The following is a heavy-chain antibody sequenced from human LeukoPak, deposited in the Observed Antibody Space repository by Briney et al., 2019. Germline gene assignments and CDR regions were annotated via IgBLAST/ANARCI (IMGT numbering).Heavy chain of an antibody. J-gene: IGHJ6*03. CDR1: GGSFSGYC. V-gene: IGHV4-34*01. D-gene: IGHD2/OR15-2a*01. Sequence: PSETLSLTCAVYGGSFSGYCWSWIRQPPGKGLEWIGEINHSGSTNYNPSLKSRVTISVDTTKNQFSLKLSSVTAADTAVYYCARGFRYMDVWGKGTTVTVSS. CDR2: INHSGST. CDR3: ARGFRYMDV.